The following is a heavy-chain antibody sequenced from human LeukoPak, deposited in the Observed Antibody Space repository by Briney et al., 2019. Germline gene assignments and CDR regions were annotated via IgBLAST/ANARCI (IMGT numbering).Heavy chain of an antibody. V-gene: IGHV4-59*01. CDR3: ARESRDVETEGFDY. Sequence: SETLSLTCTVSGGSISSYYWSWIRQPPGKGLEWIGYIYYSGSTKYNPSLKSRVTISEDTSKNQLSLKLSSVTAADTAVYYCARESRDVETEGFDYWGQGTLVTVSS. D-gene: IGHD5-24*01. CDR1: GGSISSYY. CDR2: IYYSGST. J-gene: IGHJ4*02.